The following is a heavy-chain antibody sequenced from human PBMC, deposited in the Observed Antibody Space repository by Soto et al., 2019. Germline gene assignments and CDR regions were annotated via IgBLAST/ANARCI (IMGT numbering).Heavy chain of an antibody. D-gene: IGHD3-10*01. CDR1: GFTFSSYS. V-gene: IGHV3-21*01. CDR2: ISSSSSYI. Sequence: EVQLVESGGGLVKPGGSLRLSCAASGFTFSSYSMNWVRQAPGKGLEWVSSISSSSSYIYYADSVKGRFTISRDNAKNSLYLQMNSLRAEDTAVYYCARSIWCGEVDAFDIWGQGTMVTVSS. J-gene: IGHJ3*02. CDR3: ARSIWCGEVDAFDI.